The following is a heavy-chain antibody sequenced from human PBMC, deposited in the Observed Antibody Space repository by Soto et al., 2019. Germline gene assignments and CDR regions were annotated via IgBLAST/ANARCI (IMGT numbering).Heavy chain of an antibody. V-gene: IGHV1-46*01. CDR3: ASPPVGAVAGNEGAFDI. CDR1: GYTFTSYY. CDR2: INPSGGST. Sequence: GASVKVCCKASGYTFTSYYMHWVRQAPGQGLEWMGIINPSGGSTSYAQKFQGRVTMTRDTSTSTVYMELSSLRSEDTAVYYCASPPVGAVAGNEGAFDIWGQGTMVTVSS. D-gene: IGHD6-19*01. J-gene: IGHJ3*02.